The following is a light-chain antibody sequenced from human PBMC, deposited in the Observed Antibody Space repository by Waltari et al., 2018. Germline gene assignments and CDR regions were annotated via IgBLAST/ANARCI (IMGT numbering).Light chain of an antibody. Sequence: QLVLTQSPSASASLGASVKLTCTLSRGHSSNVIAWHQQQPEKGPRYLMKVNSEGSHSKGDEIPDRFSGSSSGAWRYLTSSSVQSEDEADYYCQTGGHGTWVFGGGTKLTVL. CDR1: RGHSSNV. CDR3: QTGGHGTWV. J-gene: IGLJ3*02. V-gene: IGLV4-69*01. CDR2: VNSEGSH.